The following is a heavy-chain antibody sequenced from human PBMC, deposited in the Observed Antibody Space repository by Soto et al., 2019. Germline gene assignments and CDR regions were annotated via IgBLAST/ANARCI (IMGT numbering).Heavy chain of an antibody. J-gene: IGHJ3*02. CDR3: ARGRSSWSPAYDAFDI. Sequence: QVQLQQWGAGLLKPSETLSLTCAVYGGSFSGYYWSWIRQPPGKGLEWIGEINHSGSTNYNPSLKSRVTISVDTSKNQFSLKLSSVTAADTAVYYCARGRSSWSPAYDAFDIWGQGTMVTVSS. CDR2: INHSGST. D-gene: IGHD6-13*01. CDR1: GGSFSGYY. V-gene: IGHV4-34*01.